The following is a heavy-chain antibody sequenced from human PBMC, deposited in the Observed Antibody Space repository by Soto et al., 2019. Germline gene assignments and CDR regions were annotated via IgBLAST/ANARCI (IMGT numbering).Heavy chain of an antibody. CDR3: ARQYRLFDP. V-gene: IGHV4-39*01. J-gene: IGHJ5*02. CDR1: GGSISSSSYY. Sequence: SETLSLTCTVSGGSISSSSYYWGWIRQPPGKGLEWIGSIYYSGITYYNPSLKGRVTISVDTSKNQFSVKLSSVTAADTAVYYCARQYRLFDPWGQGTLVTVSS. D-gene: IGHD2-2*01. CDR2: IYYSGIT.